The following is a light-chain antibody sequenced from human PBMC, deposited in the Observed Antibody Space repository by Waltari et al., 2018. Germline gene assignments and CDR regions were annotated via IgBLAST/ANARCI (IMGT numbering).Light chain of an antibody. Sequence: DIVMTQSPDSLAVSLGERATINCKSSQSILHSSSNKNYLAWYQQKPGQPPKLLIYWASTRESGVPDRFSGSGSGTDFTLTISGLEPEDFAVYYCQQRSNWPLTFGGGTKVEIK. CDR1: QSILHSSSNKNY. CDR2: WAS. V-gene: IGKV4-1*01. CDR3: QQRSNWPLT. J-gene: IGKJ4*01.